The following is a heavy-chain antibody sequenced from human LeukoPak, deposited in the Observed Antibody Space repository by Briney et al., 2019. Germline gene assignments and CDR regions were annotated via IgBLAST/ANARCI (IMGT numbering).Heavy chain of an antibody. CDR1: GFTFSTYW. D-gene: IGHD6-13*01. Sequence: AGGSLRLSCAASGFTFSTYWMQWVRQAPGKGLVWVSHINTDGDSTRDADSVKGRFTISRDNAKNTLYLQMNSLRAEDTAVYYCARDGQQLPFDYWGQGTLVTVSS. CDR2: INTDGDST. V-gene: IGHV3-74*01. CDR3: ARDGQQLPFDY. J-gene: IGHJ4*02.